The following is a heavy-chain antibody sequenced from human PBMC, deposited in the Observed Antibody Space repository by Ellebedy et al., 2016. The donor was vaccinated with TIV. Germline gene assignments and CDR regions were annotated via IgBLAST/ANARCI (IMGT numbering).Heavy chain of an antibody. J-gene: IGHJ6*02. CDR3: ARGCTSCYNSRGYYYYYGMDV. CDR2: IDPNDSYT. Sequence: GESLKISCKGSGYSFTSYWISWVRQMPGKGLEWMGRIDPNDSYTNYSPSFQGHVTISADKSISTAYLQWSSLKASDTAMYYCARGCTSCYNSRGYYYYYGMDVWGQGTTVTVSS. V-gene: IGHV5-10-1*01. CDR1: GYSFTSYW. D-gene: IGHD2-2*02.